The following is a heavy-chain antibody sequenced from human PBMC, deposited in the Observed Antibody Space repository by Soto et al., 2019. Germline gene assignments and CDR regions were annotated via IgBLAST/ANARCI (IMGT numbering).Heavy chain of an antibody. V-gene: IGHV4-59*08. Sequence: QVQLQESGPGLVNPSETLSLTCTVSGGSISSYYWSWIRQPPGKGLEWIGYIYSSGRTNYNPSLKSRVPISVDTSKNQFSLQLSSVTAADTAVYYCSRRYGDAFDIWGQGTMVTVSS. CDR3: SRRYGDAFDI. J-gene: IGHJ3*02. CDR2: IYSSGRT. D-gene: IGHD4-17*01. CDR1: GGSISSYY.